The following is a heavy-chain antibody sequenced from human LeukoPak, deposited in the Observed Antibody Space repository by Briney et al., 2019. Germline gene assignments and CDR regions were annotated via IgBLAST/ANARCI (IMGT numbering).Heavy chain of an antibody. V-gene: IGHV3-21*01. D-gene: IGHD3-3*02. CDR2: ISSSSSYI. CDR3: ARRDSISDY. J-gene: IGHJ4*02. CDR1: GFSFSDFW. Sequence: GGSLRLSCAASGFSFSDFWMSWVRQAPGKGLELVSSISSSSSYIYYADSVKGRFTISRDNAKNSLYLQMNSLRAEDTAVYYCARRDSISDYWGQGTLVTVSS.